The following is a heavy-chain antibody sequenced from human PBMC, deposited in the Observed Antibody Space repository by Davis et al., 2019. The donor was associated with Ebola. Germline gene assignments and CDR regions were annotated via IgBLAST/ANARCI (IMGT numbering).Heavy chain of an antibody. J-gene: IGHJ4*02. V-gene: IGHV3-23*01. CDR1: GFTFSSYV. CDR3: AGGGYTGFRDS. Sequence: PGGSLRLSCVDSGFTFSSYVMTWVRQAPGKGLEWVSSITSAGSTYYADSVKGRFTISRDKSRNTVYLQMDSLRADDTAFYYCAGGGYTGFRDSWGQGTLVTVSS. CDR2: ITSAGST. D-gene: IGHD5-12*01.